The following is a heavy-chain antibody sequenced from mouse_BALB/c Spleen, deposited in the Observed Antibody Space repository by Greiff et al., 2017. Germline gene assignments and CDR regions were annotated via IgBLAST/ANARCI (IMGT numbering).Heavy chain of an antibody. J-gene: IGHJ1*01. CDR3: TRVYGSSYWYFDV. CDR2: IYPGSGST. D-gene: IGHD1-1*01. CDR1: GYTFTSYW. V-gene: IGHV1S22*01. Sequence: LQQPGSELVRPGASVKLSCKASGYTFTSYWMHWVKQRHGQGLEWIGNIYPGSGSTNYDEKFKSKGTLTVDTSSSTAYMHLSSLTSEDSAVYYCTRVYGSSYWYFDVWGAGTTVTVSS.